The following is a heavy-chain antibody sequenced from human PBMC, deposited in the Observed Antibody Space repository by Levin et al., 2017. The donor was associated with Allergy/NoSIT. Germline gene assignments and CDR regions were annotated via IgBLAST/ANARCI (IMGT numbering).Heavy chain of an antibody. D-gene: IGHD5-18*01. CDR2: IFYSGST. J-gene: IGHJ4*02. CDR3: ARHASAMATFDS. Sequence: SETLSLTCTVSGGSISSYYWTWIRQPPGKGLEWIGYIFYSGSTRYNSSLKSRVTMSVDTSRNQFSLKLSSVTAADPAVYYCARHASAMATFDSWGQGTLVTVSS. CDR1: GGSISSYY. V-gene: IGHV4-59*08.